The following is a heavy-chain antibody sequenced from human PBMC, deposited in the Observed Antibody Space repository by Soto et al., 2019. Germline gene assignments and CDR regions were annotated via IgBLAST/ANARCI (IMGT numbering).Heavy chain of an antibody. CDR1: GFTFSSYA. Sequence: QVQLVESGGGVVQPGRSLRLSCAASGFTFSSYAMHWVRQAPGKGLEWVAVISYDGSNKYYADSVKGRFTISRDNSKNTLYLQMNSLRAEDTAVYYCARDPGGTDFAEWNYYFDYWGQGTLGTVSS. J-gene: IGHJ4*02. D-gene: IGHD1-7*01. V-gene: IGHV3-30-3*01. CDR3: ARDPGGTDFAEWNYYFDY. CDR2: ISYDGSNK.